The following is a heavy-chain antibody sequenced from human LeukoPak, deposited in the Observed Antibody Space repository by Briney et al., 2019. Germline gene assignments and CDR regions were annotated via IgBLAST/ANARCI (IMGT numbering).Heavy chain of an antibody. CDR3: ARVWGYDSSGYYFDY. CDR1: GGSFSGYY. J-gene: IGHJ4*02. V-gene: IGHV4-34*01. D-gene: IGHD3-22*01. Sequence: PSETLSLTCAVYGGSFSGYYWSWIRQPPGKGLEWIGEINHSGSTNYNPSLKSRVTISVDTSKNQFSLKLSSVTAADTAVYYCARVWGYDSSGYYFDYWGQGTLVTVSS. CDR2: INHSGST.